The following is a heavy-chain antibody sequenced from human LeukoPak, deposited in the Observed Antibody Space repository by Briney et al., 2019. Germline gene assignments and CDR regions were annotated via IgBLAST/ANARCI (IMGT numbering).Heavy chain of an antibody. CDR1: GYTFTSYY. J-gene: IGHJ4*02. V-gene: IGHV1-46*01. CDR3: ARDLRWGYYFDY. Sequence: GASVKVSCKASGYTFTSYYMHWVRQAPGQGLEWMGIINPSGGSTSYAQKFQGRVTMTRHTSTSTVYMELSSLRSEDTAVYYCARDLRWGYYFDYWGQGTLVTVSS. D-gene: IGHD4-23*01. CDR2: INPSGGST.